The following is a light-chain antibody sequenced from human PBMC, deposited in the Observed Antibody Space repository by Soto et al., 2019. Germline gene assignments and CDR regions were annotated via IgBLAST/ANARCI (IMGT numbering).Light chain of an antibody. J-gene: IGKJ5*01. CDR1: QSIINK. CDR3: QQYNIWRSIR. CDR2: DTS. Sequence: EIVLTQSPGTLSVSPGERATHCCRARQSIINKLSGYQHKPGQAPRLLIYDTSTRVAGIPARCTGSGSGTDFTLTISSLQSEDFAVYYCQQYNIWRSIRFGQGTRLEIK. V-gene: IGKV3-15*01.